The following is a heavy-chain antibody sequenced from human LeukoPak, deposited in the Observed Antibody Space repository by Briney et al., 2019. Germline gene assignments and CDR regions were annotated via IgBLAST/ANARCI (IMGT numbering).Heavy chain of an antibody. V-gene: IGHV1-18*01. CDR2: ISAYNGNT. CDR1: GGSFRNYG. D-gene: IGHD6-19*01. CDR3: ARDGIAVAGIWYYYGMDV. J-gene: IGHJ6*02. Sequence: ASVKVSCKAPGGSFRNYGISWVRQAPGQGLEWMGWISAYNGNTNCAQKLQGRVTMTTDTSTSTAYMELRSLRSDDTAVYYCARDGIAVAGIWYYYGMDVWGQGTTVTVSS.